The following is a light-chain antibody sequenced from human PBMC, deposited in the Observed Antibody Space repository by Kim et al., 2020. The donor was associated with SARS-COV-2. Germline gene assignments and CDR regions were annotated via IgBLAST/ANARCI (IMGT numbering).Light chain of an antibody. CDR3: QVWHSNTDRI. Sequence: APGKTASIICGGSNSGSKSVHWYQQKPGQAPVLVIYNDSDRPSGIPERFSGSNSGNTATLTISRVEGGDEADYYCQVWHSNTDRIFGGGTQLTVL. CDR2: NDS. CDR1: NSGSKS. V-gene: IGLV3-21*04. J-gene: IGLJ2*01.